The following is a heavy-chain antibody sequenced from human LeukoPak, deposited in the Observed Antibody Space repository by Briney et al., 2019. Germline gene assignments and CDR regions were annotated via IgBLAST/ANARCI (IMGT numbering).Heavy chain of an antibody. V-gene: IGHV4-31*03. D-gene: IGHD2-21*02. J-gene: IGHJ4*02. CDR2: IYYRGST. CDR1: GGSISSGGYY. Sequence: SETLSLTRTVSGGSISSGGYYWSWIRQHPGKGLEWIGYIYYRGSTYYNPSLKSRVTISVDTSKNQSSLKLSSVTAADTAVYYCAREGSGDSAGYYFDYWGQGTLVTVSS. CDR3: AREGSGDSAGYYFDY.